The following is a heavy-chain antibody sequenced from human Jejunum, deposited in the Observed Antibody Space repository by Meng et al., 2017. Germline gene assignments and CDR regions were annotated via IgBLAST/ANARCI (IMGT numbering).Heavy chain of an antibody. Sequence: LQESGLGLVKSSLTPSLTCTVPGGSISSGGYYWSWIRQHPGKGLEWIGHFHHSGGTYYNPSLKSRVSISVDTSKNQFSLKMISVTAADTAVYYCAGGIVNGWFDPWGQGTLVTVSS. J-gene: IGHJ5*02. CDR3: AGGIVNGWFDP. CDR1: GGSISSGGYY. V-gene: IGHV4-31*03. CDR2: FHHSGGT. D-gene: IGHD2/OR15-2a*01.